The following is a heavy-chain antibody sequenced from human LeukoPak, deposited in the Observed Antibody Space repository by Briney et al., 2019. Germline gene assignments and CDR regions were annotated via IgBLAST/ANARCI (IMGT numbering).Heavy chain of an antibody. V-gene: IGHV1-18*04. CDR3: ARDEGKWFGESYYYYYGMDV. Sequence: ASVKVSCKASGYAFDSHGISWVRQVPGQGLEWMGWISVYKTNATYAEKFQDGVTMTTDTSTSTAYMELRRLTSDDTAVYYCARDEGKWFGESYYYYYGMDVWGQGTTVSVSS. J-gene: IGHJ6*02. D-gene: IGHD3-10*01. CDR1: GYAFDSHG. CDR2: ISVYKTNA.